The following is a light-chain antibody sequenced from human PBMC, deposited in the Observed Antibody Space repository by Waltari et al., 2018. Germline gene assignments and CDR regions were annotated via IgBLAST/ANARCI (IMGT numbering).Light chain of an antibody. CDR1: QGISSY. CDR2: AAS. V-gene: IGKV1-8*01. Sequence: AIRITQSPSSLPASTGDRVTITCRASQGISSYLAWYQQKPGKAPNLLIYAASTLQSGVRSRFSCSGSRTDFTLTISCLQSEDFATYYCQQYYSYLTFGQGTKLEIK. CDR3: QQYYSYLT. J-gene: IGKJ2*01.